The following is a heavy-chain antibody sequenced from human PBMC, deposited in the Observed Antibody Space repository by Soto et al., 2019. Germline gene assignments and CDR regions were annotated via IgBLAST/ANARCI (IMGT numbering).Heavy chain of an antibody. J-gene: IGHJ4*02. Sequence: QVQLVESGGGVVQPGRSLRLSCAASGFTFSSYAMHWVRQAPGKGLEWVAVISYDGSNKYYADSVKGRFTISRDNSKNTLYLQMNSLRAEDTAVYCCATTARIAVADYWGQGTLVTVSS. CDR1: GFTFSSYA. V-gene: IGHV3-30-3*01. CDR3: ATTARIAVADY. CDR2: ISYDGSNK. D-gene: IGHD6-19*01.